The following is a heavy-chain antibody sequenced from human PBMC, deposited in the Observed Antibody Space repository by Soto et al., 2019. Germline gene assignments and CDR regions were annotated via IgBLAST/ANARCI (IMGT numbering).Heavy chain of an antibody. CDR2: INHSGST. Sequence: PSETLSLTCAVYGGSFSCYCWSWIRQPPGKGLEWIGEINHSGSTNYNPSLKSRVTISVDTSKNQFSLKLSSVTAADTAVYYCARVGVRGIHYYYGMDVWGQGTTVTVSS. J-gene: IGHJ6*02. V-gene: IGHV4-34*01. D-gene: IGHD3-10*01. CDR1: GGSFSCYC. CDR3: ARVGVRGIHYYYGMDV.